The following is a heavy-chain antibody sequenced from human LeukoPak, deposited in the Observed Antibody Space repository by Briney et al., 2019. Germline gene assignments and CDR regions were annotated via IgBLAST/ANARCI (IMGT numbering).Heavy chain of an antibody. CDR1: GGSISSYY. D-gene: IGHD2-2*01. J-gene: IGHJ5*02. Sequence: SETLSLTCTVSGGSISSYYWRWIRQPPGKGLEWIGHMYFSGSTNYNPSLKSRVTISVDTSKNQFSLNLSSVTAADTAVYYCARDLGYCSRTSCYVWFDPWGQGTLVTVSS. CDR3: ARDLGYCSRTSCYVWFDP. V-gene: IGHV4-59*01. CDR2: MYFSGST.